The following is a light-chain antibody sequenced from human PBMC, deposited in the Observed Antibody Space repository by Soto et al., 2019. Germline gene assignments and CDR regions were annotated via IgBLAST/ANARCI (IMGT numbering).Light chain of an antibody. V-gene: IGKV1-9*01. CDR2: GAS. CDR1: QAISSS. CDR3: QQLNSYPLT. J-gene: IGKJ4*01. Sequence: DIQLTQSPSFLSASVGDKVTITCRASQAISSSLAWYQQNPGKAPKLLIYGASTLQSGVPSRFSGSGSGTEFTLTIGSLQPEDFATYYCQQLNSYPLTFGGGAKVE.